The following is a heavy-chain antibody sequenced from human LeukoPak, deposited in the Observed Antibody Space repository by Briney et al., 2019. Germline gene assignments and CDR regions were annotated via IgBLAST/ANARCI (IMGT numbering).Heavy chain of an antibody. V-gene: IGHV1-18*01. D-gene: IGHD2-21*02. Sequence: GASVKVSCKASGYTFTSYGISWVRQAPGQGLEWMGWISAYNGNTNYAQKLQGRVTMTTDTSTSTAYMELRSLRSDDTAVYYCARDRARGVTPNWFDPWGQGTLVTVSS. CDR3: ARDRARGVTPNWFDP. CDR1: GYTFTSYG. J-gene: IGHJ5*02. CDR2: ISAYNGNT.